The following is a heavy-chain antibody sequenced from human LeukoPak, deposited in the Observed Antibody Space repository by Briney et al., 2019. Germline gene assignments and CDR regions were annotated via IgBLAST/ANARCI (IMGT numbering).Heavy chain of an antibody. D-gene: IGHD6-19*01. Sequence: SETLSLTCTVSGGSISSYYWSWTRQPPGKGLEWIGYIYYSGSTNYNPSLKSRVTISVDTSKNQFSLKLSSVTAADTAVYYCARIIAVAGKVLELDYWGQGTLVTVSS. CDR1: GGSISSYY. V-gene: IGHV4-59*01. CDR3: ARIIAVAGKVLELDY. CDR2: IYYSGST. J-gene: IGHJ4*02.